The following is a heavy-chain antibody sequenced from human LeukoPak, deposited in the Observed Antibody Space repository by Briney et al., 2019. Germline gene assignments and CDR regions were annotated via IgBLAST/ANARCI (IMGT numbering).Heavy chain of an antibody. D-gene: IGHD4-11*01. Sequence: GESLKISCKGSGYSFTNYWIGWVRQMPGKGLEWMGIIFPGDSDTRYSPSFQGQVTISVDKSLSTAYLQWSSLKASDTAIYYCARNQRTGALGYTVTGYYYGMDVWGQGTTVTVSS. CDR2: IFPGDSDT. CDR3: ARNQRTGALGYTVTGYYYGMDV. V-gene: IGHV5-51*01. CDR1: GYSFTNYW. J-gene: IGHJ6*02.